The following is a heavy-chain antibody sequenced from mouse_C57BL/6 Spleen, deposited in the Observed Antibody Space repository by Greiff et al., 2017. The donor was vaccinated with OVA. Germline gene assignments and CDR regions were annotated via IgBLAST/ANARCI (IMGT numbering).Heavy chain of an antibody. D-gene: IGHD2-5*01. CDR3: ARRGYSNYAWFAY. CDR2: ISSGSSTI. CDR1: GFTFSDYG. V-gene: IGHV5-17*01. J-gene: IGHJ3*01. Sequence: EVKLMESGGGLVKPGGSLKLSCAASGFTFSDYGMHWVRQAPEKGLEWVAYISSGSSTIYYADTVKGRFTISRDNAKNTLFLQITSLRSEDTAMYYGARRGYSNYAWFAYWGQGTLVTVSA.